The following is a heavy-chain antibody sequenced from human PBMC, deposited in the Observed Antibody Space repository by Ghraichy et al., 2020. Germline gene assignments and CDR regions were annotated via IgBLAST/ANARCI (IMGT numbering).Heavy chain of an antibody. V-gene: IGHV4-59*01. CDR2: IYYSGST. CDR1: GGSISSYY. D-gene: IGHD3-9*01. J-gene: IGHJ4*02. Sequence: SENLSLTCTVSGGSISSYYWSWIRQPPGKGLEWIGYIYYSGSTNYNPSLKSRVTISVDTSKNQFSLKLSSVTAADTAVYYCARSYYDILTGYYQAFDYWGQGTLVTVSS. CDR3: ARSYYDILTGYYQAFDY.